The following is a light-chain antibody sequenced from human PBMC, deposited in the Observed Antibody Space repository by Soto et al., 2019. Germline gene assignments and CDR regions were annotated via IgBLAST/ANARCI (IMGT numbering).Light chain of an antibody. Sequence: EIVLTQSPGTLSLSPGDRATLSCRASQNVSSNCLTWYQQKPGQAPRLLIYGASSRATGIPDRFSGSGSGTDFSLTISTLEPEDFAVYYCQHCFTSPWTFGQGTKVEIK. CDR2: GAS. J-gene: IGKJ1*01. V-gene: IGKV3-20*01. CDR1: QNVSSNC. CDR3: QHCFTSPWT.